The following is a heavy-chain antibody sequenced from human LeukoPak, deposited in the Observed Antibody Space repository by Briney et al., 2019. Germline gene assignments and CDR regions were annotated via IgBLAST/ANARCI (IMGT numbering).Heavy chain of an antibody. D-gene: IGHD1-1*01. Sequence: TSQTLSLTCTVSGASISSGPYYWSWIRQHPGKGLEWIGYIHHTGSASYNPSLESRLTMSISTSKNQFSLMLTSVTAADTAIYYCARFNDNGDPLDYWGQGTLVTVSS. V-gene: IGHV4-31*03. CDR2: IHHTGSA. CDR3: ARFNDNGDPLDY. J-gene: IGHJ4*02. CDR1: GASISSGPYY.